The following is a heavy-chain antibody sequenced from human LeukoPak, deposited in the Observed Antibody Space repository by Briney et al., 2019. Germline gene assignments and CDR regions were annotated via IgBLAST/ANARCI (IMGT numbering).Heavy chain of an antibody. D-gene: IGHD3-16*01. J-gene: IGHJ6*02. V-gene: IGHV3-7*02. CDR3: AKNGGPHGNDV. Sequence: GGSLRLTCATSGFTFSRIWMSWVRQAPGKGLEWVANIKHDGSETNYVDSVKGRFTISRDNAKNSLHLQMNSLRVEDTAVYYCAKNGGPHGNDVWGQGTTVTVSS. CDR1: GFTFSRIW. CDR2: IKHDGSET.